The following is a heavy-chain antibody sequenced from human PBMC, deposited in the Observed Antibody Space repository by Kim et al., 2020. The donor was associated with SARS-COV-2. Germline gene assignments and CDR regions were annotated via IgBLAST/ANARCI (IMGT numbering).Heavy chain of an antibody. CDR3: ARGRVDY. V-gene: IGHV1-2*02. J-gene: IGHJ4*02. Sequence: ASVKVSCKASGYTFTGYNIHWVRQAPGQGLELMGWINPNSGGSNCVQKFQGRVTMTRDTSISTAYMELSSLRSDDTAVYYCARGRVDYWGQGTLVTVSS. CDR2: INPNSGGS. CDR1: GYTFTGYN.